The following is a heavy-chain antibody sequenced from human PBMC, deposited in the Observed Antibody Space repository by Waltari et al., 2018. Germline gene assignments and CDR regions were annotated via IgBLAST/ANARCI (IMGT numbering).Heavy chain of an antibody. CDR2: SNREWSST. V-gene: IGHV3-74*01. Sequence: EVQLVESGGGLVQPGGSLRLSCAASGFTFSGHWMHGVRQAPGKGLVWVSRSNREWSSTSYADFVKGRFTISRDNAKNTLYLQMNSLRAEDTAVYYCARNSKDWRSDGGLDYWGQGTLVTVSS. CDR1: GFTFSGHW. J-gene: IGHJ4*02. CDR3: ARNSKDWRSDGGLDY. D-gene: IGHD3-16*01.